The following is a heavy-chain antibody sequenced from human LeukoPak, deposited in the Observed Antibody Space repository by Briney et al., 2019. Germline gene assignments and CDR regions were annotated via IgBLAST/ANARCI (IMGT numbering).Heavy chain of an antibody. J-gene: IGHJ4*02. D-gene: IGHD3-22*01. CDR3: ARDVVGALDF. CDR2: IRGDAGDK. V-gene: IGHV3-7*01. CDR1: GFTFSRYW. Sequence: GGSLRLSCAATGFTFSRYWMAWVRQAPGKGLEWVANIRGDAGDKGYADSVKGRFTISRDNGKNSLYLQMNSLTDEDTAVYYCARDVVGALDFWGQGTLLIVSS.